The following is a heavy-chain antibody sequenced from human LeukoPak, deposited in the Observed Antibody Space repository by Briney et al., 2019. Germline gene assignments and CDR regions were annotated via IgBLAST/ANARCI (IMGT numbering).Heavy chain of an antibody. J-gene: IGHJ4*02. D-gene: IGHD1-26*01. CDR3: ARLGSYHDF. V-gene: IGHV4-4*09. CDR1: DGSIIPYY. CDR2: IHATGGS. Sequence: SETLSLTCTVSDGSIIPYYWSWIRQTPEKGLEWMGYIHATGGSNYYPSLKSRLTVSIDTSRNQLSLKLTSVTAADTAVYFCARLGSYHDFWGQGALVTVSS.